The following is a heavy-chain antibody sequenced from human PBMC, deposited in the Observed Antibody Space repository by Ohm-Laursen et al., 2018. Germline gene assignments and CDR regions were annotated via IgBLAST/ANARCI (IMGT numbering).Heavy chain of an antibody. Sequence: SVKVSCKLSGYTFNHYGISWVRQAPGQGLEWMGWISTYDGKTQFGQKFQGRVTMNTDMSTSTAYMELSSLRSEDTAVYYCARRSGRARPVVDFDYWGQGTLVTVSS. J-gene: IGHJ4*02. D-gene: IGHD2-15*01. CDR3: ARRSGRARPVVDFDY. CDR2: ISTYDGKT. CDR1: GYTFNHYG. V-gene: IGHV1-18*01.